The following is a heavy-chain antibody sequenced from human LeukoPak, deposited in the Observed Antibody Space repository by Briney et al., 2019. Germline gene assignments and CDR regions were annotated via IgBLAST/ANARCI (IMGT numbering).Heavy chain of an antibody. CDR1: GFPFSNYE. CDR3: ASGRNMKWY. CDR2: ISSSGSSI. D-gene: IGHD2/OR15-2a*01. Sequence: GGSLPLSCAASGFPFSNYEMNWVRQPPGKGLEWVSYISSSGSSIYYADSVKGRFSISRDNANNSLYLQINSMRVEDTGVYYCASGRNMKWYWGQGTLVTVSS. V-gene: IGHV3-48*03. J-gene: IGHJ4*02.